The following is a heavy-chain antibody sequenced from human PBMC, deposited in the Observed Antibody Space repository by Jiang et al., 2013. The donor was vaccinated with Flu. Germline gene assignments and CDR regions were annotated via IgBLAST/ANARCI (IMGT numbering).Heavy chain of an antibody. J-gene: IGHJ5*02. Sequence: SVKVSCKASGYTFTGYYMHWVRQAPGQGLEWMGRINPNSGGTNYAQKFQGRVTMTRDTSISTVYMELSSLRSEDTAVYYCARARPMVQGVIMRNWFDPWGQGTLVTVSS. D-gene: IGHD3-10*01. V-gene: IGHV1-2*06. CDR3: ARARPMVQGVIMRNWFDP. CDR2: INPNSGGT. CDR1: GYTFTGYY.